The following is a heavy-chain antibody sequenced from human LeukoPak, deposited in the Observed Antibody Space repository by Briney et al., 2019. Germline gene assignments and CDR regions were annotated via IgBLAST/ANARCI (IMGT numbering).Heavy chain of an antibody. V-gene: IGHV3-30*18. Sequence: GGSLRLSCAASHFSFSNYGMHWVRQAPGKGLEWVAVILYDGNNKHYAESVKGRFTISRDNSNNMLYLQMNSLRPEDTAVYYCAQDRLFASGLNGPHYYYGMDVWGQGTTVTVSS. CDR3: AQDRLFASGLNGPHYYYGMDV. J-gene: IGHJ6*02. CDR2: ILYDGNNK. CDR1: HFSFSNYG. D-gene: IGHD2-8*01.